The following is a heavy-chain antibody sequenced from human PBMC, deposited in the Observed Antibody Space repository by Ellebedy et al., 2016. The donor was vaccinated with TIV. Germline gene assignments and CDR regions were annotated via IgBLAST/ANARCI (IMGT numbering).Heavy chain of an antibody. CDR1: GFTFSDYG. V-gene: IGHV3-33*01. D-gene: IGHD3-10*01. CDR3: ARARITMIRGVIYYGMDV. Sequence: GESLKISCAASGFTFSDYGMHWVRQAPGKGLEWVAVTWYDGSEKFYADSMKGRFTISRDDSKNTLYMQMNSLRAEDTATYYCARARITMIRGVIYYGMDVWGQGTTVTVSS. CDR2: TWYDGSEK. J-gene: IGHJ6*02.